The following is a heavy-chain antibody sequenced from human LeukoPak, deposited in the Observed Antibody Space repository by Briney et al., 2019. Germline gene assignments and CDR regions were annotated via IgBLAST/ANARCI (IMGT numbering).Heavy chain of an antibody. D-gene: IGHD6-19*01. CDR3: ARDRGIAVAGRDY. CDR2: INPNSGGT. J-gene: IGHJ4*02. Sequence: ASVTVSCKASGYTFTDYYMHWVRQAPGQGLEWMGWINPNSGGTNYAQKFQGRVTMTRDTSISTAYMELSRLRSDDTAVYYCARDRGIAVAGRDYWGQGTLVTVSS. CDR1: GYTFTDYY. V-gene: IGHV1-2*02.